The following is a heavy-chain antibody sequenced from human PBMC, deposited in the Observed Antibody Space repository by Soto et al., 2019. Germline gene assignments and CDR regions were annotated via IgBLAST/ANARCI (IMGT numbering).Heavy chain of an antibody. CDR3: ARAPRITMLRGIIEFDP. V-gene: IGHV1-2*02. Sequence: GASVKVSCKASGYTFGGHFIHWVRQAPGQGLEWMGWINSNSGDTNYARKFQGRVTMTRDTSVTTAYMELSRLKFDDTAVYYCARAPRITMLRGIIEFDPWGQGTLVTVS. D-gene: IGHD3-10*01. J-gene: IGHJ5*02. CDR1: GYTFGGHF. CDR2: INSNSGDT.